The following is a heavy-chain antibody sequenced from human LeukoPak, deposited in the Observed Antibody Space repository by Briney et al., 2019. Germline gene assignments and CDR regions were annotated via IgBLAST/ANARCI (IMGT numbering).Heavy chain of an antibody. CDR3: VRQPDSARYGFDY. V-gene: IGHV3-13*01. Sequence: GGSLRLSCEVSGFTFDNNDMHWVRQTPGKGLEWVSAIGSAGYTYYADSVRGRFTITRDNAKQSLYLPMNSLRVEDTAVYPCVRQPDSARYGFDYWGRGTQVTVSS. D-gene: IGHD1-14*01. CDR2: IGSAGYT. J-gene: IGHJ4*02. CDR1: GFTFDNND.